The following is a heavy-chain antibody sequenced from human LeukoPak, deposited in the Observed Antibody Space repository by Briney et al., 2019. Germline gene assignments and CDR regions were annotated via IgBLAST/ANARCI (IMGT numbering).Heavy chain of an antibody. V-gene: IGHV3-33*01. CDR2: IWYDGSNK. CDR1: GFTFSSYG. D-gene: IGHD3-9*01. J-gene: IGHJ4*02. Sequence: GGSLRLSCAASGFTFSSYGMHWVRQAPGKGLEWVAVIWYDGSNKYYADSVKGRFTISRDNSKNTLYLQMSSLRAEDTAVYYCARDHARRYFDWFFDYWGQGTLVTVSS. CDR3: ARDHARRYFDWFFDY.